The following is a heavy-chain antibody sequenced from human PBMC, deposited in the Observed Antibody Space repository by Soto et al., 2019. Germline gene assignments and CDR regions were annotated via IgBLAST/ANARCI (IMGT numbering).Heavy chain of an antibody. CDR2: IYYSGST. D-gene: IGHD3-10*01. J-gene: IGHJ4*02. Sequence: SETLSLTCTVSGGSVSSGSYYWSWIRQPPGKGLEWIGYIYYSGSTNYNPSLKSRVTISVDTSKNQFSLKLSSVTAADTAVYYCASYGSGSYYGPYWGQGTLVTVSS. V-gene: IGHV4-61*01. CDR1: GGSVSSGSYY. CDR3: ASYGSGSYYGPY.